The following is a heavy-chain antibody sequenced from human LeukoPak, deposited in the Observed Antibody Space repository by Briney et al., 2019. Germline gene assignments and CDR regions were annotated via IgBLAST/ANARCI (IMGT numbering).Heavy chain of an antibody. V-gene: IGHV4-59*11. CDR2: IYYSGKT. CDR1: GGSISGHY. CDR3: ARLLDNDSSGEPDTFDM. D-gene: IGHD3-22*01. Sequence: SETLSLTCAVSGGSISGHYWSWIRQPPGKGLEWIGYIYYSGKTYYSSSLRSRVTISVDTSKNHFSLKLTSVTAADTAVYYCARLLDNDSSGEPDTFDMWGQGTMVTVSS. J-gene: IGHJ3*02.